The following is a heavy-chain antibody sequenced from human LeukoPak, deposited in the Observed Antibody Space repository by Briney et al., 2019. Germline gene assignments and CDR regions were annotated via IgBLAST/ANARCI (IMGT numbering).Heavy chain of an antibody. J-gene: IGHJ4*02. CDR3: AKDLYYDSSGPFDY. V-gene: IGHV3-30*18. D-gene: IGHD3-22*01. Sequence: GRSLRLSCAASGFTFSSYGMHWVRQAPGKGLEWVAVISYDGSNKYYADSVKGRFTISRDNSKNTLYLQVNSLRAEDTAVYYCAKDLYYDSSGPFDYWGQGTLVTVSS. CDR1: GFTFSSYG. CDR2: ISYDGSNK.